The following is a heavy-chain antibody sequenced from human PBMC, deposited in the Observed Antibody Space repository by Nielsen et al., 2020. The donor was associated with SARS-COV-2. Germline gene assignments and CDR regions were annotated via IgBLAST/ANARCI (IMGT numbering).Heavy chain of an antibody. CDR2: ISYDGSNK. D-gene: IGHD6-19*01. CDR1: GFTFSSYG. J-gene: IGHJ5*02. CDR3: ASAQVAVAGTRYNWFDP. Sequence: GGSLRLSCAASGFTFSSYGMHWVRQAPGKGLEWVAVISYDGSNKYYADSVKGRFTISRDNSKNTLYLQMNSLRAEDTAVYYCASAQVAVAGTRYNWFDPWGQGTLVTVSS. V-gene: IGHV3-30*03.